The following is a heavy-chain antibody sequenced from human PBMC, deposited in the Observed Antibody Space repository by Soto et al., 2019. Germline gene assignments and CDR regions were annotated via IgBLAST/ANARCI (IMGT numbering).Heavy chain of an antibody. D-gene: IGHD2-15*01. Sequence: ASVKVSCKASGYTFTSYGISWVRQAPGQGLEWMGWISAYNGNTNYAQKLQGRVTMTTDTSTSTAYMELRSLRSDDTAVYYCARVAGFCGGGSCLPPYNGFAPWRQGTLVTVSS. V-gene: IGHV1-18*01. J-gene: IGHJ5*02. CDR1: GYTFTSYG. CDR3: ARVAGFCGGGSCLPPYNGFAP. CDR2: ISAYNGNT.